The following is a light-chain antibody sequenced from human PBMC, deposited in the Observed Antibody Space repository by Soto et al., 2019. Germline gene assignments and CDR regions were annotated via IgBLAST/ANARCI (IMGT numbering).Light chain of an antibody. CDR1: QSVRGD. Sequence: EVLMTQFPATLSVSPGERVTLSCRASQSVRGDLAWFQQKPGKSPRLLIYGTSTRASGVPDRFSGSGSGTAFTLTINSLRSEDFAVYYCQQCNNWPWTFGQGTTVDSK. CDR3: QQCNNWPWT. J-gene: IGKJ1*01. CDR2: GTS. V-gene: IGKV3-15*01.